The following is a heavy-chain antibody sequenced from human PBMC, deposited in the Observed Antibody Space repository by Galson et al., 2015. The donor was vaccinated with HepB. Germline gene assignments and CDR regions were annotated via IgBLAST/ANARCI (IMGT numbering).Heavy chain of an antibody. CDR3: ARVGKKAAAGRGGNYFDY. CDR1: GGSFSGYY. Sequence: LSLTCAVYGGSFSGYYWSWIRQPPGKGLEWIGEINHSGSTNYNPSLKSRVTISVDTSKNQFSLKLSSVTAADTAVYYCARVGKKAAAGRGGNYFDYWGQGTLVTVSS. CDR2: INHSGST. D-gene: IGHD6-13*01. J-gene: IGHJ4*02. V-gene: IGHV4-34*01.